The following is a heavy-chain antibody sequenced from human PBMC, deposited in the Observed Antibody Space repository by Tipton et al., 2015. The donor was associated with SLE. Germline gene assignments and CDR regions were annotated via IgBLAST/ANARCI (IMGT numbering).Heavy chain of an antibody. D-gene: IGHD1-26*01. CDR2: IKEDGVEQ. V-gene: IGHV3-7*01. CDR3: ARDGPSGSYGY. CDR1: GFNFTKYR. Sequence: SLRLSCVGSGFNFTKYRMSWIRQAPGKGLQWVAHIKEDGVEQFYADSVKGRLTISRDNAKSSLFLQLNSLRVDDTAIYYCARDGPSGSYGYWGQGTLVTVSS. J-gene: IGHJ4*02.